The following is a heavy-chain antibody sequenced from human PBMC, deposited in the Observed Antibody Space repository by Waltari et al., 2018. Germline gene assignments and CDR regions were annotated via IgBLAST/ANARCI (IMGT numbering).Heavy chain of an antibody. CDR3: AREVVPAATIVVNWFDP. D-gene: IGHD2-2*01. CDR1: GYSFTSYA. Sequence: QVELVQSGPELKKPGASVKVSCGASGYSFTSYAINWVRQAPGRGFELMGWINTNSGNPTYVQGSAGRFVFSLDTSVSTAFLQVNSLEAEDTAVYYCAREVVPAATIVVNWFDPWGQGTLVTVSS. CDR2: INTNSGNP. V-gene: IGHV7-4-1*02. J-gene: IGHJ5*02.